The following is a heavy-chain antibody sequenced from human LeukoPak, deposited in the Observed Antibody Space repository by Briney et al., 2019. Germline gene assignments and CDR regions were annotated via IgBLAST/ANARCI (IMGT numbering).Heavy chain of an antibody. J-gene: IGHJ3*02. CDR1: GGTFSSYA. CDR3: ARASGLDAFDI. Sequence: ASVKVPCKASGGTFSSYAISWVRQAPGQGLEWMGIINPSGGSTSYAQKFQGRVTVTRDMSTSTVYMELSSLRSEDTAVYYCARASGLDAFDIWGQGTMLTVSS. V-gene: IGHV1-46*01. CDR2: INPSGGST. D-gene: IGHD1-26*01.